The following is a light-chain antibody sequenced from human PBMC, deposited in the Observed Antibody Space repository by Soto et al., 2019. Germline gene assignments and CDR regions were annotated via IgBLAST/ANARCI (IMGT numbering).Light chain of an antibody. CDR1: SSNTGNNY. CDR2: DNN. V-gene: IGLV1-51*01. Sequence: QSVLTQPPSVSAAPGEKVTISCSGSSSNTGNNYVSWYQQVPGTAPKLLIYDNNERPSGIPDRFSGSKSGTSATLGITGLQTGDEADYYCGTWDSSLSVGVFGGGTKLTVL. CDR3: GTWDSSLSVGV. J-gene: IGLJ2*01.